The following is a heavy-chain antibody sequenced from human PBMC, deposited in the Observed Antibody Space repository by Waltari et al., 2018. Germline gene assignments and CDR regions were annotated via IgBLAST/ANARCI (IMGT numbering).Heavy chain of an antibody. CDR1: GFTVSNNY. Sequence: EVQLVETGGGLIQPGGSLRLSFAASGFTVSNNYMSWVRQPPGAGLEWVSFIYSGGSTYYRGSVKGRFTISRDNAKNTLYLEMNSLRAEDTAVYYCKTRDYWGQGTLVTVSS. CDR3: KTRDY. J-gene: IGHJ4*02. V-gene: IGHV3-53*02. CDR2: IYSGGST.